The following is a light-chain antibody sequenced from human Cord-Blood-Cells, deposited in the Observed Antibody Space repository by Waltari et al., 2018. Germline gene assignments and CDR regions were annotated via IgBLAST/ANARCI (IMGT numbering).Light chain of an antibody. CDR3: CSYAGSSTYV. CDR1: SSDVGSYNL. CDR2: VVS. J-gene: IGLJ1*01. V-gene: IGLV2-23*02. Sequence: QSALTQPASVSGSPGQSITISCTGTSSDVGSYNLVSLYQQHPGKAPKLMIYVVSKRPSGVSNRFSGSKSGNTASLTISGLQAEDEADYYCCSYAGSSTYVFGTGTKVTVL.